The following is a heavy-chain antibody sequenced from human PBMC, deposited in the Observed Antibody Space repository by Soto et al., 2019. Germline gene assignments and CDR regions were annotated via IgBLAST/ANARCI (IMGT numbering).Heavy chain of an antibody. D-gene: IGHD2-15*01. J-gene: IGHJ4*02. CDR1: GYSFTSYW. CDR2: IYPGDSDT. V-gene: IGHV5-51*01. CDR3: ASGVVVAATRSAFDY. Sequence: GESLKISCKVSGYSFTSYWIGCVRQMPGKGLEWMGIIYPGDSDTRYSPSFQGQVTISADKSISTAYLQWSSLKASDTAMYYCASGVVVAATRSAFDYWGQGTLVTVSS.